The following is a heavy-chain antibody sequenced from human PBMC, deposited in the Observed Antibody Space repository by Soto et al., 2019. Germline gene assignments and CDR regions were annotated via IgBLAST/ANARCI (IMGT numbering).Heavy chain of an antibody. Sequence: PGGSLRLSCAASGFTFSSYAMSWVRQAPGKGLEWVSAISGSGGSTYYADSVKGRFTISRDNSKNTLYLQMNSLRAEDTAVYYCAKAQGHWLVPFHSYGMDVWGQGTTVNVSS. V-gene: IGHV3-23*01. CDR2: ISGSGGST. CDR1: GFTFSSYA. D-gene: IGHD6-19*01. CDR3: AKAQGHWLVPFHSYGMDV. J-gene: IGHJ6*02.